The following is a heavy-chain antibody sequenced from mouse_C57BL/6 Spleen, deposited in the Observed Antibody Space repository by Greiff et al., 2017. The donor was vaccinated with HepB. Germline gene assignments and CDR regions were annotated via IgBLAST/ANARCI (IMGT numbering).Heavy chain of an antibody. CDR2: ISYSGST. J-gene: IGHJ2*01. V-gene: IGHV3-1*01. CDR3: ARGGLYFDY. Sequence: VQLKESGPGMVKPSQSLSLTCTVTGYSITSGYDWHWIRHFPGNQLEWMGYISYSGSTNYNPSLKSRISITLDTSKNHFYLKLNAVTTEDTATYYCARGGLYFDYWGQGTTLTVSS. D-gene: IGHD3-1*01. CDR1: GYSITSGYD.